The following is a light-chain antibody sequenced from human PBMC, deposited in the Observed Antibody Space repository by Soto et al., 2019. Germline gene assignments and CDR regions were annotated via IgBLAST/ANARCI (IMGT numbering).Light chain of an antibody. J-gene: IGKJ1*01. CDR2: AAS. CDR1: QSINTF. V-gene: IGKV1-39*01. Sequence: DIPMTQSPSSLSASVGDRVTIACRASQSINTFLNWYEVKPGKAPKLLIYAASSLQSGVPSRFSGSGSGTDFTLTISSLQPEDFVTYYCQQSYSIPWTFGQGTKVEIK. CDR3: QQSYSIPWT.